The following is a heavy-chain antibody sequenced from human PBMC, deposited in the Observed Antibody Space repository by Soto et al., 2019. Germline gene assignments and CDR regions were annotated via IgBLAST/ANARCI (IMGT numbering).Heavy chain of an antibody. CDR3: AGDRGGGGDCPR. D-gene: IGHD2-21*02. J-gene: IGHJ4*02. Sequence: QVQLQQWGAGLLKPSETLSLTCAVYGGSFSGYYWSWIRQPPGKGLEWIGEINHSGSTNYNPSLTSGGTVSGDTCRSRFSRRLSSGAAADAAGYYGAGDRGGGGDCPRWGQGTLVTVSS. CDR1: GGSFSGYY. CDR2: INHSGST. V-gene: IGHV4-34*01.